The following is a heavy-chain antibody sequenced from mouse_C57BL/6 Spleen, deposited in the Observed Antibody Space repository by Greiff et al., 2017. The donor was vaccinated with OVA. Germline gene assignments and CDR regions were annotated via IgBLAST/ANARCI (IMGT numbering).Heavy chain of an antibody. V-gene: IGHV1-50*01. D-gene: IGHD1-1*01. J-gene: IGHJ2*01. CDR2: IDPSDSYT. CDR1: GYTFTSYW. Sequence: QVQLQQPGAELVKPGASVKLSCKASGYTFTSYWMQWVKQRPGQGLEWIGEIDPSDSYTNYNQKFKGKATLTVDTSSSTAYMQLSSMTSEDSAVYYCARRGLRRSYFDYWGQGTTLTVSS. CDR3: ARRGLRRSYFDY.